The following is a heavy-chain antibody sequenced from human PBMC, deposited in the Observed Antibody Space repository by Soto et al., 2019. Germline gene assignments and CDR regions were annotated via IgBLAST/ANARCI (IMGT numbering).Heavy chain of an antibody. CDR1: GFTFSTYC. J-gene: IGHJ4*02. D-gene: IGHD6-19*01. CDR2: MNTDGRKT. Sequence: GYLRLSFEASGFTFSTYCMHWVLQAPLKGLVWVSRMNTDGRKTHYADSVKGRFTISRDNSKNTLYLQMNSLRADDKAVYFCAIPSGLTVTGPDYWGQGNLVTVSS. CDR3: AIPSGLTVTGPDY. V-gene: IGHV3-74*01.